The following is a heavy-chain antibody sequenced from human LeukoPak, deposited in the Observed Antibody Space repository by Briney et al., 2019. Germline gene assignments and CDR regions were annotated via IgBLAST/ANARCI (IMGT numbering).Heavy chain of an antibody. CDR1: GGSISSYY. V-gene: IGHV4-4*07. D-gene: IGHD5-18*01. Sequence: SETLSLTCAVSGGSISSYYWSWIRQPAGRGLEWIGHISTSGRTSYSPSLKSRVTISVDTSKNQFSLKMSSVSAADTAVYYCARGLHGYTYGYVPWELYYYMDVWGKGTTVTISS. CDR2: ISTSGRT. J-gene: IGHJ6*03. CDR3: ARGLHGYTYGYVPWELYYYMDV.